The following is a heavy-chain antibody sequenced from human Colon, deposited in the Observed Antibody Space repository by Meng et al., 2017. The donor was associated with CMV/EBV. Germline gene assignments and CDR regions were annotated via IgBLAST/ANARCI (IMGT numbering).Heavy chain of an antibody. D-gene: IGHD3-10*01. CDR2: ITWDGGRT. Sequence: GESLKISCAVPGFTFDDYAIHWVRQAPGKGLEWVSLITWDGGRTKHADSVKGRFAILRDYSKNTLILQMNSLRAEDTAVYYCARGIGSTEDLWGQGTLVTVSS. V-gene: IGHV3-43D*03. J-gene: IGHJ4*02. CDR3: ARGIGSTEDL. CDR1: GFTFDDYA.